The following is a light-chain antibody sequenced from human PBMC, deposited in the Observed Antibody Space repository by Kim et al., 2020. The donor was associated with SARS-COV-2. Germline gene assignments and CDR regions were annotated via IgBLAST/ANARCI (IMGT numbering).Light chain of an antibody. Sequence: SVSPGQTATLTCSGDRLGEKYVCWYQQKPGQSPEVVIYQDTKRPSEIPDRFSGSNSGNTATLTISRTQAMDEADYYCQVWDSTTTVFGGGTQLTVL. CDR2: QDT. J-gene: IGLJ7*01. CDR1: RLGEKY. CDR3: QVWDSTTTV. V-gene: IGLV3-1*01.